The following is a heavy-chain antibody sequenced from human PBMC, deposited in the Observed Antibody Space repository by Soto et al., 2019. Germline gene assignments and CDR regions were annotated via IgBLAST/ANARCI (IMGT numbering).Heavy chain of an antibody. CDR1: GGSFSGYY. D-gene: IGHD2-15*01. Sequence: SETLSLTCAVYGGSFSGYYWSWIRQPPGKGLEWIGEINHSGSTNYNPSLKSRVTISVDTSKNQFSLKLSSVTAADTAVYYCARAILYCSGGSCYSVYAFDIWGQGTMVTVSS. CDR3: ARAILYCSGGSCYSVYAFDI. V-gene: IGHV4-34*01. J-gene: IGHJ3*02. CDR2: INHSGST.